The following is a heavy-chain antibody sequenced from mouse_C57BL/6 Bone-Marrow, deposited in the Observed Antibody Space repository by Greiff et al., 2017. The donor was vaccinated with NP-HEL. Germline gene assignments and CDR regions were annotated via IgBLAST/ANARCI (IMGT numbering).Heavy chain of an antibody. CDR1: GFTFSDYG. Sequence: EVKVVESGGGLVKPGGSLKLSCAASGFTFSDYGMHWVRQAPEKGLEWVAYISSGSSTIYYADTVKGRFTISRDNAKNTLFLQMTSLRSEDTAMYYCYSNYWGYAMDYWGQGTSVTVSS. D-gene: IGHD2-5*01. J-gene: IGHJ4*01. CDR2: ISSGSSTI. CDR3: YSNYWGYAMDY. V-gene: IGHV5-17*01.